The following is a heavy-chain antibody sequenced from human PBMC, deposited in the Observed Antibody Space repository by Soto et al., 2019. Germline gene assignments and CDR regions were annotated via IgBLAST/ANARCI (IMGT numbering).Heavy chain of an antibody. J-gene: IGHJ6*02. CDR3: ARTGGLGYCSGGSYPHPTYGMDV. V-gene: IGHV2-70*01. D-gene: IGHD2-15*01. Sequence: SGPTLVNPTQTLTLTCTFSGFSLSTSGMCVSWIRQPPGKALEWLALIDWDDDKYYSTSLKTRLTISKDTSKNQVVLTMTNMDPVDTATYYCARTGGLGYCSGGSYPHPTYGMDVWGQGT. CDR1: GFSLSTSGMC. CDR2: IDWDDDK.